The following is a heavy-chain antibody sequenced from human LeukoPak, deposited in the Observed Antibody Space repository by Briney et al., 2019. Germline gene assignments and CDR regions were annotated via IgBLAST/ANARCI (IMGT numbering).Heavy chain of an antibody. J-gene: IGHJ4*02. CDR2: IYYSGST. D-gene: IGHD2-2*02. CDR1: GGSISSSSYY. V-gene: IGHV4-39*06. CDR3: ARGYCSTSSCYSFHS. Sequence: PSETLSLTCTVSGGSISSSSYYWGWIRQPPGKGLEWIGSIYYSGSTYYNPSLKSRVTMSMDTSKSQFTLKLNSVTAADTVVYYCARGYCSTSSCYSFHSWGQGTLVTVSS.